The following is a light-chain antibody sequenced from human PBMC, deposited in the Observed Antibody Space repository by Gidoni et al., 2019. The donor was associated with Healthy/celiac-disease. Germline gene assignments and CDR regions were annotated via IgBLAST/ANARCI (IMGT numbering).Light chain of an antibody. CDR3: QVWDSSSDHPV. V-gene: IGLV3-21*03. Sequence: SYVLTQPPSVSVAPGKTARITCGGNNIGSKSEHWYQQKPGQAPVLVVYDDSDRPSGSPERFSGSNSGNTATLTISRVEAGDEADYYCQVWDSSSDHPVFGGGTKLTVL. CDR2: DDS. J-gene: IGLJ2*01. CDR1: NIGSKS.